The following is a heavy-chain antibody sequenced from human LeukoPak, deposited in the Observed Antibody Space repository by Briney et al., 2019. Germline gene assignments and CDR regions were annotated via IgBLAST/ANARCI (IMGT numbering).Heavy chain of an antibody. D-gene: IGHD3-10*01. CDR2: IYYSVST. J-gene: IGHJ4*02. CDR1: GGSISSSSYY. V-gene: IGHV4-39*07. Sequence: SETLSLTCTVSGGSISSSSYYWGWIRQPPGKGLEWIGSIYYSVSTYDNPSLKSRVTISVDTSKNQFSLKLSSVTAADTAVYYCARRFTYYYGSGSYRSSPRYDYWGQGTLVTVSS. CDR3: ARRFTYYYGSGSYRSSPRYDY.